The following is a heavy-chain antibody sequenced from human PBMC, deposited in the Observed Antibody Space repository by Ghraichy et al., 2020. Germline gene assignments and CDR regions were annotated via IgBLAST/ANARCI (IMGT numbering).Heavy chain of an antibody. D-gene: IGHD1-26*01. Sequence: GGSLRLSCAASGFTFSSYWMNWVRQAPGKGLEWVANIKQDGSGGYYVDSVKGRFTISRDNAKNLLYLEMNSLRAEDTAVYYCARDLSSGSYWESDYWGQGTLVTVSS. CDR1: GFTFSSYW. CDR2: IKQDGSGG. CDR3: ARDLSSGSYWESDY. J-gene: IGHJ4*02. V-gene: IGHV3-7*03.